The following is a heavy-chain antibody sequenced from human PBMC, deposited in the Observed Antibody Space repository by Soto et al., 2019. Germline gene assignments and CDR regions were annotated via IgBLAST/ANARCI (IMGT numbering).Heavy chain of an antibody. V-gene: IGHV1-18*01. D-gene: IGHD4-17*01. CDR1: ISRYT. CDR3: AREGVTTFDY. J-gene: IGHJ4*02. CDR2: ISVYNGNT. Sequence: ISRYTSNWGRQDPGQGLEWMGWISVYNGNTKYAQKLQGRVTMTTDTSTTTAYMELRSLRSDDTAVYYCAREGVTTFDYWGQGTLVTVSS.